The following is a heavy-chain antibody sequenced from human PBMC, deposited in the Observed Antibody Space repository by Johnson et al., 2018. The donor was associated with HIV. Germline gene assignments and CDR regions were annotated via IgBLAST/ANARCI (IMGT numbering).Heavy chain of an antibody. D-gene: IGHD1-26*01. CDR3: ARDLIGWELRGGFDI. CDR2: INWSGDST. V-gene: IGHV3-20*04. J-gene: IGHJ3*02. CDR1: GFTFDDYD. Sequence: VQLVESGGGVVRPGGSLRLSCAASGFTFDDYDMSWVRQAPGKGLEWVSGINWSGDSTGFADSVKGRFTISRDNAKNSLYLQMNSLRAEDTALYYCARDLIGWELRGGFDIWGRGTMVTVSS.